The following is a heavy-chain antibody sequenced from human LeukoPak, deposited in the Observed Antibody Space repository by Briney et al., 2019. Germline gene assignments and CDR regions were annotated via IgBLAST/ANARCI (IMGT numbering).Heavy chain of an antibody. V-gene: IGHV3-21*01. Sequence: GGSLRLSCAASGFTFSSYSMNWVRQAPGKGLEWVSSISSSSSYMYYADSVKGRFTISRDNAKNSLYLQMNSLRAEDTAVYYCARDYSGSSNHLFDYWGQGTLVTVSS. J-gene: IGHJ4*02. CDR3: ARDYSGSSNHLFDY. D-gene: IGHD1-26*01. CDR2: ISSSSSYM. CDR1: GFTFSSYS.